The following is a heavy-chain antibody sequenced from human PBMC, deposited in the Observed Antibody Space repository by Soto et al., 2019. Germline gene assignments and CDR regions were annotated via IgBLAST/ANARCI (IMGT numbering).Heavy chain of an antibody. Sequence: QVQLQESGPGLVKPSQTLSLTCTVSGGSISSGGYYWSWIRQHPGKGLEWIGYIYYSGSTYYNPSLKSRVTISVDTSKNQFSLKLSSVTAADTAVYYCASSSYYYGSGSYLNSPPGWAFDIWGQGTMVTVSS. V-gene: IGHV4-31*03. CDR1: GGSISSGGYY. J-gene: IGHJ3*02. CDR3: ASSSYYYGSGSYLNSPPGWAFDI. CDR2: IYYSGST. D-gene: IGHD3-10*01.